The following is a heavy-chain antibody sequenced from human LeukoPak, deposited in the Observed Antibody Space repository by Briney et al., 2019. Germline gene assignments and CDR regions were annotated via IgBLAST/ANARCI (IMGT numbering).Heavy chain of an antibody. CDR3: ASPLGSTFHI. Sequence: GGSLRLSCVASGFTFSRFGMNWLRQAPWKGLEWLSYISDNNSTLAYANSVKGRFTISRDNAKNSLYLQMNSLRAEDTAVYYCASPLGSTFHIWGQGTVVTVSS. V-gene: IGHV3-48*01. D-gene: IGHD1-26*01. CDR1: GFTFSRFG. J-gene: IGHJ3*02. CDR2: ISDNNSTL.